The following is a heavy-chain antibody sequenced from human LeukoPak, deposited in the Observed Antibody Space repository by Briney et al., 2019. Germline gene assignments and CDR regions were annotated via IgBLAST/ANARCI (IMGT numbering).Heavy chain of an antibody. J-gene: IGHJ4*02. Sequence: GASVKVSCKAPGGTFSSYAISWVRQAPGQGLEWMGGIIPIFGTANYAQKFQGRVTITADESTSTAYMELSSLRSEDTAMYYCARASIAVAHGFDYWGQGTRVTVSS. CDR1: GGTFSSYA. V-gene: IGHV1-69*13. D-gene: IGHD6-19*01. CDR3: ARASIAVAHGFDY. CDR2: IIPIFGTA.